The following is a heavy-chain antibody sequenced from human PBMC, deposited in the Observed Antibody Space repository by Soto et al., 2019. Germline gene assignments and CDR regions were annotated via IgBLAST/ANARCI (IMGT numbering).Heavy chain of an antibody. J-gene: IGHJ6*02. CDR1: GYTFTSYG. CDR2: ISAYNGNT. D-gene: IGHD5-18*01. Sequence: ASVKVSCKASGYTFTSYGISWVRQAPGQGLEWMGWISAYNGNTNYARKLQGRVTMTTDTSTSTAYMELRSLRSDDTAVYYCARARGYSYVYYYYGMDVWGQGTTVTVSS. V-gene: IGHV1-18*04. CDR3: ARARGYSYVYYYYGMDV.